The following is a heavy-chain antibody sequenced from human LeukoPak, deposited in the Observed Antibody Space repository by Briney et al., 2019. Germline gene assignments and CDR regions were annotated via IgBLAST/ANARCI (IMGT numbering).Heavy chain of an antibody. CDR2: INHSGST. CDR3: ARGYCSGGSCASTHYYHYYMDV. D-gene: IGHD2-15*01. Sequence: KPSETLSLTCAVYGGSFSGYYWSWIRQPPGKGLEWIGEINHSGSTNYNPSFKSRVTISVDTSKNQFSLKLSSVTAADTAVYYCARGYCSGGSCASTHYYHYYMDVWGKGTTVTVSS. CDR1: GGSFSGYY. J-gene: IGHJ6*03. V-gene: IGHV4-34*01.